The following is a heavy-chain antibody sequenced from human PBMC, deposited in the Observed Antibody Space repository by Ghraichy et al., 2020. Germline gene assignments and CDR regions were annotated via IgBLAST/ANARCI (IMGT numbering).Heavy chain of an antibody. D-gene: IGHD6-19*01. CDR2: ITSGGET. J-gene: IGHJ4*02. V-gene: IGHV3-23*01. Sequence: GGSLRLSCAVSGFTFSSSAMTWVRQAQGKGLEWVSVITSGGETFYADHVKGRFTISRDNSKNTLYLQMNVMRVEDTAVYYCGTWASGLESIDHWGQGTLVTVSS. CDR1: GFTFSSSA. CDR3: GTWASGLESIDH.